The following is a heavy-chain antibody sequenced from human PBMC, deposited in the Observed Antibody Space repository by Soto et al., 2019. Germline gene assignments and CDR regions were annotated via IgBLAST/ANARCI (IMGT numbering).Heavy chain of an antibody. CDR2: INNDGSEM. Sequence: EVQVVESGGGSVQPGGSLRLSCTVSGFPFSGYLMDWVRQAPGKGLEWVANINNDGSEMYYGDSVKGRFTISRDNAKKSLYLQRISLRVEDTAVYYCARGLVDMWGQGTMVTVSS. V-gene: IGHV3-7*05. D-gene: IGHD3-10*01. CDR3: ARGLVDM. CDR1: GFPFSGYL. J-gene: IGHJ3*02.